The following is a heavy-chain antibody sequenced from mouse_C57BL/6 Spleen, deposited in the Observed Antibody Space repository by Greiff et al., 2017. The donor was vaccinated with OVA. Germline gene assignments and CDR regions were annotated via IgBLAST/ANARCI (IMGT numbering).Heavy chain of an antibody. V-gene: IGHV1-52*01. D-gene: IGHD1-1*01. CDR2: IDPSDSET. CDR3: ARSSTTVVYFDY. Sequence: QVQLQQPGAELVRPGSSVKLSCKASGYTFTSYWMHWVKQRPIQGLEWIGNIDPSDSETHYNQKFKDKATLTVDKSSSTAYMQLSSLTSEDSAVYYCARSSTTVVYFDYWGQGTTLTVSS. CDR1: GYTFTSYW. J-gene: IGHJ2*01.